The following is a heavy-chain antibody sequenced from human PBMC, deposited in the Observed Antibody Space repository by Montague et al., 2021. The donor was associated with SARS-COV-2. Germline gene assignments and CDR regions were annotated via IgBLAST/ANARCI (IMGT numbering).Heavy chain of an antibody. J-gene: IGHJ4*02. Sequence: SLSLSCAASGFTFSGYEMNWVRQAPGKGLEWVSYISSSDSTIYYADSVKGRFTISRDNAKNSLYLQMNSLRVEDTAVYYCARLRSGYTIGHFDYWGQGTLVTVSA. CDR2: ISSSDSTI. CDR1: GFTFSGYE. V-gene: IGHV3-48*03. D-gene: IGHD3-3*01. CDR3: ARLRSGYTIGHFDY.